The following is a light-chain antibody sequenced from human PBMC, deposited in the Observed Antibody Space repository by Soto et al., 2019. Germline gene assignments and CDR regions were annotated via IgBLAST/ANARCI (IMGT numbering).Light chain of an antibody. J-gene: IGKJ2*01. CDR2: DAS. CDR1: QSISSY. V-gene: IGKV3-11*01. Sequence: EVVLTQSPGTLSLSPGERATLPCRASQSISSYLAWYQQKPGQGPRLLIYDASNRATGIPARFSGSGSGTDFTLTISSLEPEDFAVYYCQQRNNWPPMYTFGQGTKLEIK. CDR3: QQRNNWPPMYT.